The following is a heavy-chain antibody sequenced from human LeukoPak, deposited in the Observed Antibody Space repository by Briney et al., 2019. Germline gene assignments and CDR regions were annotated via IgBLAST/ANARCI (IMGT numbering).Heavy chain of an antibody. CDR3: ARWAGVGGSSPRGFQH. CDR1: GYTFTGYY. Sequence: ASVKVSCKASGYTFTGYYMHWVRQAPGQGLEWMGWINPNSGGTNYAQKFQGRVTMTRDTSISTAYMELSRLRSDDTAVYYCARWAGVGGSSPRGFQHWGQGTLVTVSS. V-gene: IGHV1-2*02. CDR2: INPNSGGT. D-gene: IGHD1-26*01. J-gene: IGHJ1*01.